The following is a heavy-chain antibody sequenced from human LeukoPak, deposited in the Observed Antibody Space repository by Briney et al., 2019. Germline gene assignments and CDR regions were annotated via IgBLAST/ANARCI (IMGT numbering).Heavy chain of an antibody. CDR2: ISGSGGST. V-gene: IGHV3-23*01. Sequence: GGTLRLSCAASGFTFSSYAMSWVRQAPGKGLEWVPAISGSGGSTYYADSVKGRFTISRDNSKNTLYLQMNSLRAEDTAVYYCAKDQFACSSTSCYFHAFDIWGQGTMVTVSS. CDR1: GFTFSSYA. J-gene: IGHJ3*02. CDR3: AKDQFACSSTSCYFHAFDI. D-gene: IGHD2-2*01.